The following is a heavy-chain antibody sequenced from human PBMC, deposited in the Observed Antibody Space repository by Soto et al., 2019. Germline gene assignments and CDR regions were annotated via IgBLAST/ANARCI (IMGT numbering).Heavy chain of an antibody. D-gene: IGHD2-21*01. J-gene: IGHJ6*04. Sequence: GASVKVSCKASGYTFTSYGISWVRQAPGQGLEWMGWISAYNGNTNYAQKLQGRVTMTTDASTSTAYMELSSLRSDDTAVYYCAGVAGSTPTYDYYCMDVWGKGTTVTVSS. CDR3: AGVAGSTPTYDYYCMDV. V-gene: IGHV1-18*01. CDR1: GYTFTSYG. CDR2: ISAYNGNT.